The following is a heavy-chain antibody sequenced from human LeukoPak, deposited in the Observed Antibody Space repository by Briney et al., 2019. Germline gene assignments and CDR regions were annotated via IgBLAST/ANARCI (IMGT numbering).Heavy chain of an antibody. V-gene: IGHV1-18*01. CDR2: INSNNGNT. J-gene: IGHJ4*02. CDR1: GYTFTSYG. Sequence: ASVKVSCKASGYTFTSYGISWVRQAPGQGLEWMGWINSNNGNTNYEQKFQGRVTMTTDTSTSTAYMELRSLRSDDTAVYYCARDQEGFDYWGQGTLVTVSS. CDR3: ARDQEGFDY.